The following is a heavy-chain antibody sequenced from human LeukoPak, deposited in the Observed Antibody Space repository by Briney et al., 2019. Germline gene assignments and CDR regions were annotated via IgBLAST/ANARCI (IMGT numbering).Heavy chain of an antibody. CDR2: INHSGST. CDR1: GGSFSGYY. CDR3: ARDEGSAYPFDY. V-gene: IGHV4-34*01. Sequence: SETLSLTCAVYGGSFSGYYWSWIRQPPGKGLEWIGEINHSGSTNYNPSLKSRVTISLDTSKNQFSLNLNSVTAADTAVYFCARDEGSAYPFDYWGQGTLVTVSS. J-gene: IGHJ4*02. D-gene: IGHD3-22*01.